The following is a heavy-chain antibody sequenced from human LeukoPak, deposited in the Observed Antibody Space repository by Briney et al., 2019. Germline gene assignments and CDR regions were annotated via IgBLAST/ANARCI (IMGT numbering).Heavy chain of an antibody. CDR3: ARTYYDSGGYYEVTY. Sequence: SETLSLTCTVSGGSMNSYYWSWIRQPPGKGLEWIGHIFHSGNTNDNPSLKSRVTISVDPSKNQFSLRLRSVTAADTAVYYCARTYYDSGGYYEVTYWGQGTLVTVSS. CDR2: IFHSGNT. D-gene: IGHD3-22*01. CDR1: GGSMNSYY. V-gene: IGHV4-59*01. J-gene: IGHJ4*02.